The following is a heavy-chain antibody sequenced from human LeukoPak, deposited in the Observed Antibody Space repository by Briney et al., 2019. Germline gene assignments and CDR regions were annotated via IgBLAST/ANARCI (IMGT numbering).Heavy chain of an antibody. CDR2: ISGSGGST. Sequence: GGSLRLSCAASEFTFSGYAISWVRQAPGKGLEWVSTISGSGGSTYYADSVKGRFTISRDNSKNTLYLQMNSLRAEDTAVYYCARTRGGLWTGAFDIWGQGTMVTVSS. CDR3: ARTRGGLWTGAFDI. CDR1: EFTFSGYA. J-gene: IGHJ3*02. D-gene: IGHD2-21*01. V-gene: IGHV3-23*01.